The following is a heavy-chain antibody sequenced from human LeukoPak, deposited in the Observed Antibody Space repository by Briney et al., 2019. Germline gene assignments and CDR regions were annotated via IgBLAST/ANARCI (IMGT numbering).Heavy chain of an antibody. CDR3: ASSGYYDILTGYYPPPLDY. Sequence: SETLPLTCTVSGGSISSSSYYWGWIRQPPGKGLEWIGSIYYSGSTYYNPSLKSRVTISVDTSKNQFSLKLSSVTAADTAVYYCASSGYYDILTGYYPPPLDYWGQGTLVTVSS. J-gene: IGHJ4*02. V-gene: IGHV4-39*01. D-gene: IGHD3-9*01. CDR1: GGSISSSSYY. CDR2: IYYSGST.